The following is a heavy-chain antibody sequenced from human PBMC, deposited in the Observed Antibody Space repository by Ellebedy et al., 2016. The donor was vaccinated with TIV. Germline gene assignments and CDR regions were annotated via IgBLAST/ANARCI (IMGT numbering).Heavy chain of an antibody. D-gene: IGHD3-3*02. J-gene: IGHJ3*02. Sequence: GESLKISXAASGLIFSSYNMHWVRQAPGKGLERVAVIWNDGSDKYYADSVKGRFIISRDNAKHTVYLQMNTLGDEDTAVYYCVRESHLGPPGAFDMWGQGTMVTVSS. CDR3: VRESHLGPPGAFDM. V-gene: IGHV3-33*01. CDR1: GLIFSSYN. CDR2: IWNDGSDK.